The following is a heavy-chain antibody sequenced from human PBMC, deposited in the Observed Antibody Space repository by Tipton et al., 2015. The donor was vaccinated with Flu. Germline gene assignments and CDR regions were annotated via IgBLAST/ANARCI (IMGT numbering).Heavy chain of an antibody. CDR2: ISAYNGNT. V-gene: IGHV1-18*01. J-gene: IGHJ4*02. CDR1: GYTFTSYG. Sequence: QLVQSGAEVKKPGASVKVSCKASGYTFTSYGISWVRQAPGQGLEWMGWISAYNGNTNYAQKLQGRVTMTTDTSTSTAYMELRSLRSGGAAVYYCARGLPRLLWLGELLCRPPLGDWGQGTLVTVSS. D-gene: IGHD3-10*01. CDR3: ARGLPRLLWLGELLCRPPLGD.